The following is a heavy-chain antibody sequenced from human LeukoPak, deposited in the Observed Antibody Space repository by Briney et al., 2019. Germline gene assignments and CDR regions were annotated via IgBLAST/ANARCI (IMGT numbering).Heavy chain of an antibody. D-gene: IGHD2/OR15-2a*01. CDR3: AKERAFGTWLGDY. CDR2: ISYDGSSQ. Sequence: GGSLRLSCAASGFTFSDFGIHWVRQAPGKGLEWVALISYDGSSQYYADSVKGRFTISRDNSKNTLYLQMNSLRAEDTAVYYCAKERAFGTWLGDYWGQGTLVTVSS. V-gene: IGHV3-30*18. J-gene: IGHJ4*02. CDR1: GFTFSDFG.